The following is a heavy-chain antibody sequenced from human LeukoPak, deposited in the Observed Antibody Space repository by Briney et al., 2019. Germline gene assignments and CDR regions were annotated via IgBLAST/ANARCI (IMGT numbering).Heavy chain of an antibody. J-gene: IGHJ4*02. CDR1: GFTFSSYE. CDR2: ISYDGSNK. V-gene: IGHV3-30*04. D-gene: IGHD5-12*01. CDR3: ARGEDTSGNDQEAFDY. Sequence: GGSLRLSCAASGFTFSSYEMNWVRQAPGKGLEWVAVISYDGSNKYYADSVKGRFTISRDNSKNTLYLQMNSLRAEDTAVYYCARGEDTSGNDQEAFDYWGQGTLVTVSS.